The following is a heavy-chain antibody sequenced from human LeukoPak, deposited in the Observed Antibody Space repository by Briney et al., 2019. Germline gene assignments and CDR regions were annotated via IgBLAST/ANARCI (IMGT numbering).Heavy chain of an antibody. CDR1: GFTFSSYA. V-gene: IGHV3-66*01. CDR2: IYSGGST. J-gene: IGHJ4*02. D-gene: IGHD5-24*01. Sequence: GGSLRLSCAASGFTFSSYAMSWVRQAPGKGLEWVSVIYSGGSTYYADSVKGRFTISRDNSKNTLYLQMNSLRAEDTAVYYCAQGGDGYNKYYFDYWGQGTLVTVSS. CDR3: AQGGDGYNKYYFDY.